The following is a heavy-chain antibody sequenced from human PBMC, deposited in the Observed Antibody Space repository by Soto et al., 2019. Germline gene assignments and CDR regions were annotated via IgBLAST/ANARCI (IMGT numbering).Heavy chain of an antibody. D-gene: IGHD2-21*01. CDR2: IRGDGGDI. CDR3: AKERDCGGVCFYFEF. J-gene: IGHJ4*01. Sequence: EVQLVESGGLVVPPGGSLRLSCAASGFDFNRFTMHWVRQTPERGLEWVSCIRGDGGDIKYADSVRGRFTISRDNNRNSLYLQMNSLRTEDTALYYCAKERDCGGVCFYFEFWGHGTLVTMSS. CDR1: GFDFNRFT. V-gene: IGHV3-43*01.